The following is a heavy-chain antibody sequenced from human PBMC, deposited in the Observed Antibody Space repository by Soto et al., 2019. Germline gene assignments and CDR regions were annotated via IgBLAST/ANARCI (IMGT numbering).Heavy chain of an antibody. CDR2: INPSGGST. J-gene: IGHJ4*02. Sequence: GASVKVSCKASGYTFTSYYMHWVRQAPGQGLEWMGIINPSGGSTSYAQKFQGRVTMTRDTSTSTVYMELSSLRSEDTAVYYCARDHYDILTGYTAYYFDYWGQGTLVTISS. CDR3: ARDHYDILTGYTAYYFDY. CDR1: GYTFTSYY. V-gene: IGHV1-46*03. D-gene: IGHD3-9*01.